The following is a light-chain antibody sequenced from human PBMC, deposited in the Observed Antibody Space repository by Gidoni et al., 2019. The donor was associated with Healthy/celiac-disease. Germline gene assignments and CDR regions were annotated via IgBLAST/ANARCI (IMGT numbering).Light chain of an antibody. CDR2: GAS. CDR3: QQYNNWSEA. J-gene: IGKJ1*01. Sequence: EIVMTQSPATLSVSPGERATLSCRASQSVSSNLAWYQQKPGQAPRLLIYGASTRVTGIPARFSGSGSGTEFTLTISSLQSEDFAVYYCQQYNNWSEAFGQGTKVEIK. V-gene: IGKV3-15*01. CDR1: QSVSSN.